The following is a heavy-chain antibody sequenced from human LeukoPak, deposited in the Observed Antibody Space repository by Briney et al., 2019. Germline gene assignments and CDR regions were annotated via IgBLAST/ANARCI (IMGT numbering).Heavy chain of an antibody. Sequence: GGSLRLSCKGSGFNFTNYWIGWVRQVPGKGLEWMGIIHPGDSDTRYTSSFQGQVTISADKSITTAYLQWSSLKASDTAMYYCAKKRRKHFEYWGQGTLVTVSS. CDR2: IHPGDSDT. CDR3: AKKRRKHFEY. D-gene: IGHD1-14*01. V-gene: IGHV5-51*01. J-gene: IGHJ4*02. CDR1: GFNFTNYW.